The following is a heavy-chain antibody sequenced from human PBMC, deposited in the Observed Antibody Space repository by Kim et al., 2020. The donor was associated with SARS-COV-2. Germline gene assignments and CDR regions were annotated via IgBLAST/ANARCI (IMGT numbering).Heavy chain of an antibody. Sequence: GGSLRLSCAASGFTFDDYTMHWVRQAPGKGLEWVSLISWDGGSTYYADSVTGRFTISRDNSKNSLYLQMNSLRTEDTALYYCAKDNDYYDSSGPTYYFDYWGRGTLVTVSS. D-gene: IGHD3-22*01. CDR3: AKDNDYYDSSGPTYYFDY. CDR2: ISWDGGST. J-gene: IGHJ4*02. V-gene: IGHV3-43*01. CDR1: GFTFDDYT.